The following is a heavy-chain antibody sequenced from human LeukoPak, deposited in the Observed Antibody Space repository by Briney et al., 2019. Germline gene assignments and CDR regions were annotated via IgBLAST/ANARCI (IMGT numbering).Heavy chain of an antibody. J-gene: IGHJ2*01. D-gene: IGHD4-17*01. V-gene: IGHV3-33*01. CDR2: IWYDGSNK. CDR1: GFTFSSYG. Sequence: QPGRSLRLSCAASGFTFSSYGMHWVRQAPGKGLEWVAVIWYDGSNKYYADSVKGRFAISRDNSKNTLYLQMNSLRAEDTAVYYCATSKDYGDYLLLSVDWYFDLWGRGTLVTVSS. CDR3: ATSKDYGDYLLLSVDWYFDL.